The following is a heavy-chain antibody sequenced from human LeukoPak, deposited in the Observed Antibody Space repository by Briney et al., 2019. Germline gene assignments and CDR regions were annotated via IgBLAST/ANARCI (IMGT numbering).Heavy chain of an antibody. CDR3: ARAVLLWFGVTVGVMDV. CDR2: IYHSGST. CDR1: GGSFSGYY. J-gene: IGHJ6*03. V-gene: IGHV4-34*01. Sequence: SETLSLTCAVYGGSFSGYYWSWICQPPGKGLEWIGEIYHSGSTNYNPSLKSRVTISVDTSKNQFSLKLSSVTAADTAVYYCARAVLLWFGVTVGVMDVWGKGTTVTVSS. D-gene: IGHD3-10*01.